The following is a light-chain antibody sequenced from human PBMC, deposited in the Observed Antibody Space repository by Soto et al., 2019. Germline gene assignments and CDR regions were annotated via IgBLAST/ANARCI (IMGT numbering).Light chain of an antibody. CDR3: QQRSNWPLT. J-gene: IGKJ5*01. Sequence: LVLTQSTAHQSFSPVERATLSCRASQSVSSYLAWYQQKPGQAPRLLIYDASNRATGIPARFSGSGSGTDFTLTISSLEPEDFAVYYCQQRSNWPLTFGQGTRLEIK. CDR1: QSVSSY. V-gene: IGKV3-11*01. CDR2: DAS.